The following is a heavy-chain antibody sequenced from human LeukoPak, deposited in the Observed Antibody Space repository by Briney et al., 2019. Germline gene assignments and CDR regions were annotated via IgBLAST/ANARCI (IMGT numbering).Heavy chain of an antibody. D-gene: IGHD5-24*01. Sequence: GGSLRLSCAASGFTFSSYDMHWVRQATGKGLEWVSAIGTAGDTYYPGSVKGRFTISRENAKNTLYLQMNSLRAEDTAVYYCARDRVDGYNPIPEYYYGMDVWGQGTTVTVSS. J-gene: IGHJ6*02. V-gene: IGHV3-13*01. CDR1: GFTFSSYD. CDR2: IGTAGDT. CDR3: ARDRVDGYNPIPEYYYGMDV.